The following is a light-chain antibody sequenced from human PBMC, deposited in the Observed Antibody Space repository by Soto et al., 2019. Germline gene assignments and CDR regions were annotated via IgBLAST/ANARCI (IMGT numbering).Light chain of an antibody. CDR2: DVH. CDR3: SSYTSLSTAV. V-gene: IGLV2-14*01. J-gene: IGLJ2*01. CDR1: SSDVGGYNY. Sequence: QSALTQPASVSGSPGQSITISCTGTSSDVGGYNYVSWYQQYPGKAPKLMIYDVHNRPSGVSNRFSGSKSGNTASLTISGLRAEDEADYYCSSYTSLSTAVFGGGTKLTVL.